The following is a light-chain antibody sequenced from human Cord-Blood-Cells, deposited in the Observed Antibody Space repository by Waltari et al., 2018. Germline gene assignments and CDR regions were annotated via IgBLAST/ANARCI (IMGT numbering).Light chain of an antibody. J-gene: IGLJ2*01. V-gene: IGLV2-11*01. CDR3: CSYAGSYTFVV. Sequence: QSALPQPRPVSGSPGQSVTISCTGTSSDVGGYNYVSWYQQHPGKAPKLMIYDVSKRPSGVPDRCSGSKSGNTASLTISGLQAEDEADYYCCSYAGSYTFVVFGGGTKLTVL. CDR2: DVS. CDR1: SSDVGGYNY.